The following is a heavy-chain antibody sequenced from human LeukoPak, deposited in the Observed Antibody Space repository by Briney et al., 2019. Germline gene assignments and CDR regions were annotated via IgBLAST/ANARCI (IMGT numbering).Heavy chain of an antibody. J-gene: IGHJ3*02. CDR3: ARDRKYSGSYYLPDAFDI. V-gene: IGHV3-30-3*01. CDR2: ISYDGSNK. D-gene: IGHD3-10*01. CDR1: GFTFSSYA. Sequence: GGSLRLSCAASGFTFSSYAMHWVRQAPGKGLEWVAVISYDGSNKYYADSVKGRFTIPRDNSKNTLYLQMNSLRAEDTAVYYCARDRKYSGSYYLPDAFDIWGQGTMVTVSS.